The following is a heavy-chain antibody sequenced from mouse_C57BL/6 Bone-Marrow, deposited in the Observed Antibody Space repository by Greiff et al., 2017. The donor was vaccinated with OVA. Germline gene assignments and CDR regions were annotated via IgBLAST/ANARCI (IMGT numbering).Heavy chain of an antibody. J-gene: IGHJ1*03. CDR3: ARSIYDGYYWYFDV. CDR2: IYPRSGNT. D-gene: IGHD2-3*01. V-gene: IGHV1-81*01. CDR1: GYTFTSYG. Sequence: LVESGAELARPGASVKLSCKASGYTFTSYGISWVKQRTGQGLEWIGEIYPRSGNTYYNEKFKGKATLTADKSSSTAYMELRSLTSEDSAVYFCARSIYDGYYWYFDVWGTGTTVTVSS.